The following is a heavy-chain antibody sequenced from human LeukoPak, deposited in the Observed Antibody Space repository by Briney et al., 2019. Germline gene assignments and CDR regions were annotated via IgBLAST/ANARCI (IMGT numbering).Heavy chain of an antibody. V-gene: IGHV3-21*06. CDR2: ITTTGGSI. CDR3: ATSFGATRGY. Sequence: GMSLRLSCAASGFSFSSYNMYWVRQASGQGLEWVSSITTTGGSIYYADSVRGRLTISRDNAKNSLFLHMNTLRIEDTAVYYCATSFGATRGYWGQGTLVTVPS. J-gene: IGHJ4*02. CDR1: GFSFSSYN. D-gene: IGHD3-10*01.